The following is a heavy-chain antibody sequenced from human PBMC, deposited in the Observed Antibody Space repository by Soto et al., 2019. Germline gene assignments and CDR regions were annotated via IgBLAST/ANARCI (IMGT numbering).Heavy chain of an antibody. CDR1: GGTVASSHW. J-gene: IGHJ5*02. Sequence: LSLTCGVSGGTVASSHWWSWVHQSPGGGLEWIGNVYHTGDTNFNPSLQSRVTISVDKSNNQFSLRLNSLTAADTAVYFCAREIVTAGGNNYFDPWGPGTLVTVSS. CDR3: AREIVTAGGNNYFDP. D-gene: IGHD2-21*02. V-gene: IGHV4-4*01. CDR2: VYHTGDT.